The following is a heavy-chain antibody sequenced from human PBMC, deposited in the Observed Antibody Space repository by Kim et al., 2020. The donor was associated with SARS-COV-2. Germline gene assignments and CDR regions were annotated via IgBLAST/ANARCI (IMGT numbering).Heavy chain of an antibody. CDR1: GFTFSSYS. V-gene: IGHV3-21*01. Sequence: GGSLRLSCAASGFTFSSYSMNWVRQAPGKGLEWVSSISSSSSYIYYADSVKGRFTISRDNAKNSLYLQMNSLRAEDTAVYYCARDYCSSTSCYTWDNYGMDVWGQGTTVTVSS. J-gene: IGHJ6*02. CDR3: ARDYCSSTSCYTWDNYGMDV. D-gene: IGHD2-2*02. CDR2: ISSSSSYI.